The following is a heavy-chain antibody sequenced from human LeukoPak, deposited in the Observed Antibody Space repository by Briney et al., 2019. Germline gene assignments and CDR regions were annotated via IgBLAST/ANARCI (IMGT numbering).Heavy chain of an antibody. V-gene: IGHV3-74*01. CDR3: ARRKFYSAYDPFDY. Sequence: GGSLRLSCAASGFTFSSYWMHWVRQAPGKGLVWVSRINTDGSSTSYADSVKGRFTISRDNAKNTLYLQMNSLRVEDTAVYYCARRKFYSAYDPFDYWGQGTLVTVSS. CDR1: GFTFSSYW. J-gene: IGHJ4*02. D-gene: IGHD5-12*01. CDR2: INTDGSST.